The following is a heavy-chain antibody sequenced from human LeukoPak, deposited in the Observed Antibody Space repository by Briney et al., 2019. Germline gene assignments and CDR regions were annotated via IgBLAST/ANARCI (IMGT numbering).Heavy chain of an antibody. CDR1: GFTLSNHW. V-gene: IGHV3-7*01. D-gene: IGHD6-19*01. Sequence: GGSLRLSCVGSGFTLSNHWMHWVRQAPGKGLEWVANIKQDESEIYYVDSVKGRFTISRDNAENSLYLQMNSLRAEDTAVYYCARDIGAWSAYWGQGTLVTASS. CDR3: ARDIGAWSAY. J-gene: IGHJ4*02. CDR2: IKQDESEI.